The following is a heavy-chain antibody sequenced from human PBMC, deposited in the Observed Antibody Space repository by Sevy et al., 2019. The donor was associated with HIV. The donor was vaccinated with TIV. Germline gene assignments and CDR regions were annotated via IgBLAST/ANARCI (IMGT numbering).Heavy chain of an antibody. CDR2: IIPIFGST. Sequence: ASVKVSCKASGGTFSDYAISWVRQAPGQGLEWMGGIIPIFGSTKYAQKFQDRVTITADKSTSTVYMELSSLRSEDSAVYFCARSKYYGLETLYYFDYWGQGTLVTVSS. D-gene: IGHD3-10*01. CDR1: GGTFSDYA. CDR3: ARSKYYGLETLYYFDY. J-gene: IGHJ4*02. V-gene: IGHV1-69*06.